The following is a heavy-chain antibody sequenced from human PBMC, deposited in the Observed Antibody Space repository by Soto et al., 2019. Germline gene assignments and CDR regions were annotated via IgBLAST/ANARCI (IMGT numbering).Heavy chain of an antibody. CDR3: ARGGMYYDFWSGYYPDAFDI. CDR2: IYYSGST. V-gene: IGHV4-30-4*01. D-gene: IGHD3-3*01. J-gene: IGHJ3*02. Sequence: SETLSLTCTVSGGSISSGDYYWSWIRQPPGKGLEWIGYIYYSGSTYYNPSLKSRVTISVDTSKNQFSLKLSSVTAADTAVYYCARGGMYYDFWSGYYPDAFDIWGQGTMVTVSS. CDR1: GGSISSGDYY.